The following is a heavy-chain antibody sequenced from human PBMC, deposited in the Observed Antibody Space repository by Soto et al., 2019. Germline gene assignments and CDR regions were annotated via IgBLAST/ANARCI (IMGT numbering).Heavy chain of an antibody. V-gene: IGHV3-30*18. CDR3: AKDLTWIQADY. CDR2: ISYDGSNK. J-gene: IGHJ4*02. CDR1: GYTFSSYG. Sequence: QVKLVESGGGVGQPGRSLRLSCAASGYTFSSYGMHWVRQAPGKGLEWVAVISYDGSNKYYADSVKGRFTISRDNSKNTLYLQMNSLRAEDTAVYYCAKDLTWIQADYWGQGTLVTVSS. D-gene: IGHD5-18*01.